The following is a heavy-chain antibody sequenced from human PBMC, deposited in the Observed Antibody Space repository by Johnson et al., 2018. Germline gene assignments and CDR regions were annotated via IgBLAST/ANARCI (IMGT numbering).Heavy chain of an antibody. CDR3: ARGRGTGSYSQAYLDH. CDR1: GGSISSYY. D-gene: IGHD3-3*02. CDR2: MYHSGGA. Sequence: VQLVESGPGLVKPSDTLSLMCSVSGGSISSYYYHLIRQSPGKGLEWIGKMYHSGGATYNPSLNGRVTLSVDTSTNQFSLKLTSVTAADTAVYYCARGRGTGSYSQAYLDHWGQGTLVTVSS. J-gene: IGHJ1*01. V-gene: IGHV4-59*01.